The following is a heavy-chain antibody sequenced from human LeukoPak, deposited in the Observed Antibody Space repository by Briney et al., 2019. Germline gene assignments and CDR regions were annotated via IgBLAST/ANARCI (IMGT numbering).Heavy chain of an antibody. CDR1: GGSISSGSYY. CDR3: AREKTHIYMIWNAFDI. V-gene: IGHV4-61*02. CDR2: ISTTGST. Sequence: PSETLSLTCTVSGGSISSGSYYWSWIRQPAGKGLEWTGRISTTGSTNYNPSLKSRVTISVDTSKNQFSLKVNSVTAADTAVYYCAREKTHIYMIWNAFDIWGQGTMVTVSS. J-gene: IGHJ3*02. D-gene: IGHD3-22*01.